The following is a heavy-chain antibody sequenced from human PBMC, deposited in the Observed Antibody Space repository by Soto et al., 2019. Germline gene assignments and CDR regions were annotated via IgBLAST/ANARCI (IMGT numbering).Heavy chain of an antibody. Sequence: SETLSLTCAVFGGAFSGYYWSWIRPPPGKGLEWIGEINHSGSTNYNPSLKSRVTISVDTSKNQFSLKLSSVTAADTAVYYCARGPAVVPAAKTPLDYWGQGTLVTVSS. CDR1: GGAFSGYY. D-gene: IGHD2-2*01. V-gene: IGHV4-34*01. CDR2: INHSGST. J-gene: IGHJ4*02. CDR3: ARGPAVVPAAKTPLDY.